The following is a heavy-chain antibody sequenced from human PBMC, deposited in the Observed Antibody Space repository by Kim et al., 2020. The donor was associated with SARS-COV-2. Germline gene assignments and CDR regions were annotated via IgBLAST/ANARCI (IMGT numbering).Heavy chain of an antibody. V-gene: IGHV3-15*01. CDR2: IKSKTDGGTT. CDR1: GFTFSNAW. CDR3: TTPIYYYDSSGYIYFDY. D-gene: IGHD3-22*01. J-gene: IGHJ4*02. Sequence: GGSLRLSCAASGFTFSNAWMSWVHQAPGKGLEWVGRIKSKTDGGTTDYAAPVKGRFTISRDDSKNMLYLQMNSLKTDDTAVYYCTTPIYYYDSSGYIYFDYWGQGTLVTVSS.